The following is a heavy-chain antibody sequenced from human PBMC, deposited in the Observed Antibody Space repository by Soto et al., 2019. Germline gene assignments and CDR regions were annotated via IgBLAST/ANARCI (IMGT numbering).Heavy chain of an antibody. CDR3: ARVRWGYYSNYGDYYGMDV. J-gene: IGHJ6*02. V-gene: IGHV1-18*01. CDR2: ISAYNGNT. Sequence: QVQLVQSGAEVKKPGASVKVACKASGYTFASYGISWVRQAPGLGLEWMGWISAYNGNTNYAQKLQGRVTMTTDTSTSTAYMELRSLRSDDTAVYYCARVRWGYYSNYGDYYGMDVWGQGTTVTVSS. CDR1: GYTFASYG. D-gene: IGHD4-4*01.